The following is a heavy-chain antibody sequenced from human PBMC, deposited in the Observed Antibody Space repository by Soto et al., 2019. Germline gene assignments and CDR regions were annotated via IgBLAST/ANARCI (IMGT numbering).Heavy chain of an antibody. J-gene: IGHJ6*03. CDR2: IYSGGST. CDR3: ARRPPAYYYYMDV. V-gene: IGHV3-66*04. CDR1: GFTVSSNY. Sequence: EVQLVESGGGLVQPGGSLRLSCAASGFTVSSNYMSWVRQAPGKGLEWVSVIYSGGSTYYADSVKGRFTISRDNSKHTLYLQMNSLRAEDTAVYYCARRPPAYYYYMDVGGKGTTVTVSS.